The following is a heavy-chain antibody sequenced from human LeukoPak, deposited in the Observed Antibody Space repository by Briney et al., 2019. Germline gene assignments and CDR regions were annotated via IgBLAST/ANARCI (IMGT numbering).Heavy chain of an antibody. CDR1: GGSFSGYY. J-gene: IGHJ4*02. Sequence: SETLSLTCAVYGGSFSGYYWTWIRQPPGKGLEWIGEINDSGNTNYNPSLKSRVTISVDTSKNQFSLKLSSVTAADTAVYYCAREHDYWGQGTLVTVSS. CDR2: INDSGNT. V-gene: IGHV4-34*01. CDR3: AREHDY.